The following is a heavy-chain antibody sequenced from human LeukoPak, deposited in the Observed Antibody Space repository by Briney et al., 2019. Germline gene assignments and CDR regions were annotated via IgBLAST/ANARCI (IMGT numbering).Heavy chain of an antibody. CDR3: AKDGGSANGRSFDY. D-gene: IGHD1-26*01. J-gene: IGHJ4*02. V-gene: IGHV3-30*18. CDR1: GFTFSSYG. Sequence: GGSLRLSCSASGFTFSSYGMHWVRQAPGKGLEWVAVISYDGSNKYYADSVKGRFTISRDNSKNTLYLQMNSLRAEDTAVYYCAKDGGSANGRSFDYWGQGTLVTVSS. CDR2: ISYDGSNK.